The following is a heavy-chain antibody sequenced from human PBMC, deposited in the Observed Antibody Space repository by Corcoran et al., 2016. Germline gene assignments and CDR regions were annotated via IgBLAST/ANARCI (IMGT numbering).Heavy chain of an antibody. CDR1: GFTFSSYG. J-gene: IGHJ6*02. CDR2: ISYDGSNK. V-gene: IGHV3-30*18. CDR3: AKSPPHYDFWRGPASYGMDV. Sequence: QVQLVESGGGVVQPGRSLRLSCAASGFTFSSYGMHWVRQAPGKGLEWVAVISYDGSNKYYADSVKDRFTISRDNSKNTLYLQMNSLRAEDTAVYYCAKSPPHYDFWRGPASYGMDVWGQGTTVTVSS. D-gene: IGHD3-3*01.